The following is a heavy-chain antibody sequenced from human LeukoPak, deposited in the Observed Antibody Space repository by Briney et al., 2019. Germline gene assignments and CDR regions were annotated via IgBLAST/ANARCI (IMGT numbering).Heavy chain of an antibody. D-gene: IGHD6-13*01. CDR2: ISSSSSYI. J-gene: IGHJ5*02. V-gene: IGHV3-21*01. CDR1: GFTFSSYS. Sequence: GGSLRLSCAASGFTFSSYSMNWVRQAPGKGLEWVSSISSSSSYIYYADSVKGRFTISRDNAKNSLYLQMNSLRAEDTAVYYCSRDPLRYSSRVWFDPWGQGTLVTVSS. CDR3: SRDPLRYSSRVWFDP.